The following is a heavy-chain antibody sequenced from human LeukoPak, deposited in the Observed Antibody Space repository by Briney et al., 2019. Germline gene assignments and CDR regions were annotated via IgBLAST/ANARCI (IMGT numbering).Heavy chain of an antibody. J-gene: IGHJ4*02. D-gene: IGHD1-7*01. V-gene: IGHV4-4*07. CDR2: IYTSGST. Sequence: PSETLSLTCTVSGGSISSYYWSWLRQPAGKGLEWIGRIYTSGSTNYNPSLKSRVTMSVDTSKNQFSLKLSSVTAADTAVYYCAREGMELRRPYDYWGQGTLVIVSS. CDR3: AREGMELRRPYDY. CDR1: GGSISSYY.